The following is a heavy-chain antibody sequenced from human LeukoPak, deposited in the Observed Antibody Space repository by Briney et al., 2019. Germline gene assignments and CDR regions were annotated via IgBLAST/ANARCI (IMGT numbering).Heavy chain of an antibody. J-gene: IGHJ4*02. CDR1: GYAFTSYD. D-gene: IGHD7-27*01. CDR2: MSPNSGDT. Sequence: VASVKVSCTASGYAFTSYDSNWVRQATGQRPEWMGWMSPNSGDTGYAQKFQDRVTVTRNTSISTAYMELSSLRSDDTAVYYCARGPPNWGYDYWGPGTLVTVSS. V-gene: IGHV1-8*01. CDR3: ARGPPNWGYDY.